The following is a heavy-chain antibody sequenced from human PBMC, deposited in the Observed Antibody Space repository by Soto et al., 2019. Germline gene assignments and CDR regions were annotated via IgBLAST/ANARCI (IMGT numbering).Heavy chain of an antibody. D-gene: IGHD3-22*01. J-gene: IGHJ4*02. V-gene: IGHV3-7*03. CDR1: GCIFGSDW. Sequence: GGTLRLSCAGAGCIFGSDWMTWLRQAPGKGLEWVDNIDRGRSARYYGASVKGRCTISRDNARNSLCLQMSSLRADDTAVYYCTRDLDTRGSAPISEYWGQGTLVKVSS. CDR3: TRDLDTRGSAPISEY. CDR2: IDRGRSAR.